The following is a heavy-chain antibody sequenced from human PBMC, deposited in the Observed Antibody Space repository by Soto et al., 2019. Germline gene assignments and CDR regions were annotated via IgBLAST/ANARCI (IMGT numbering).Heavy chain of an antibody. CDR1: GGTFSSYA. CDR3: GGGGARRGGGGRDY. J-gene: IGHJ4*02. V-gene: IGHV1-69*06. D-gene: IGHD3-10*01. Sequence: QVQLVQSGAEVKKPGSSVKVSCKASGGTFSSYAISWVRQAPGQGLEWMGGIIPIFGTANYAQKFQGRVRIPAEKSRSPADGGGGGLGSGDRAVDYGGGGGARRGGGGRDYWGQGTLVTVSS. CDR2: IIPIFGTA.